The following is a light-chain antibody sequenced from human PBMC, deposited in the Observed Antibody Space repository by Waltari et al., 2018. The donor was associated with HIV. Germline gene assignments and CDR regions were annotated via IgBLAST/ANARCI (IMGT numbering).Light chain of an antibody. V-gene: IGLV2-11*01. CDR1: SSDVGGYKY. CDR3: CSYAGSYTPVV. Sequence: QSALTQPRSVSASPGQSVTIPCTGTSSDVGGYKYVSWYQQNPCKAPKFMIYDVSKRPSGVPDRFSGSKSGNTASLTISGLQAEDEADYYCCSYAGSYTPVVFGGGTKLTVL. J-gene: IGLJ2*01. CDR2: DVS.